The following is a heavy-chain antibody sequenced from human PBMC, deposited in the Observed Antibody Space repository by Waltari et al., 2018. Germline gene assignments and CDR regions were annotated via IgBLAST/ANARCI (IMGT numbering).Heavy chain of an antibody. Sequence: QVQLVQSGAEVKKPGSSVKVSCKASGGTFSSYAISWVRQAPGQGLEWMGRIIPIFGTPNYAQKGQGRVTITADKSTSTADMELSSLRYEDTAVYYCASMCSGGSCYDDDGMDVWGQGTTVTVSS. D-gene: IGHD2-15*01. CDR3: ASMCSGGSCYDDDGMDV. J-gene: IGHJ6*02. V-gene: IGHV1-69*08. CDR2: IIPIFGTP. CDR1: GGTFSSYA.